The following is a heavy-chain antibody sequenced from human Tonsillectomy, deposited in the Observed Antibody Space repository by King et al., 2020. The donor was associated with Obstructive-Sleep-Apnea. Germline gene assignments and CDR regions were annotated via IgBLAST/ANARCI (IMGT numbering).Heavy chain of an antibody. D-gene: IGHD3-22*01. CDR1: GFTFGSYW. J-gene: IGHJ3*02. CDR2: IRQDESQK. CDR3: ARDRGYETTGYYYDVFDM. V-gene: IGHV3-7*03. Sequence: VQLVESGGGLVQPGGSLRLSCAASGFTFGSYWMTWVRQAPGRGLEWVANIRQDESQKYYVDSVKGRFTISRDNAKNSLYLQMTSLRADDTAVYYCARDRGYETTGYYYDVFDMWGQGTMVTVSS.